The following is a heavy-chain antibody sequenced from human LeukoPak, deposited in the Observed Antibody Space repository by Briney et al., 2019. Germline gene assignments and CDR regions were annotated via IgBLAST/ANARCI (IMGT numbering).Heavy chain of an antibody. J-gene: IGHJ4*02. V-gene: IGHV3-21*01. Sequence: PGGSLRLSCAASGFTFSSYTINWVRQAPGKGLEWVSSIISSSSDIYYADSVRGRFTISRDNAKDSVYLQMNSLRAEDTAIYYCARADMVDYWGQGTLVTVSS. D-gene: IGHD5-18*01. CDR2: IISSSSDI. CDR1: GFTFSSYT. CDR3: ARADMVDY.